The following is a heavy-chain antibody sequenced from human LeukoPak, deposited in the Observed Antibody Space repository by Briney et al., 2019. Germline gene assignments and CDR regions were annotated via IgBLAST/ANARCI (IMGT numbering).Heavy chain of an antibody. CDR2: INWNGGST. CDR3: ASVGYCSSTSCYALDY. V-gene: IGHV3-20*04. J-gene: IGHJ4*02. CDR1: GFTFDGYG. Sequence: GGSLRLSCVASGFTFDGYGMSWVRQAPGKGLEWVSGINWNGGSTNYADSVKGRFSISRDNAKNSLYLQMNSLRAEDTAVYYCASVGYCSSTSCYALDYWGQGTLVTVSS. D-gene: IGHD2-2*01.